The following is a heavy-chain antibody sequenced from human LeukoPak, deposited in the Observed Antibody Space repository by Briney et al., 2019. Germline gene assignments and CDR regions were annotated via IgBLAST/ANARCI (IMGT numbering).Heavy chain of an antibody. Sequence: PGGSLRLSCAASGFSFNYYWMSWVRQAPGKGLEWMAKIKQDGSEKYYVDSVKGRFTISRDNAKNSLYLQMSSLRAEDTAVYYCAKDKEIFGVVHDYWGQGTLVTVSS. J-gene: IGHJ4*02. D-gene: IGHD3-3*01. CDR1: GFSFNYYW. CDR2: IKQDGSEK. CDR3: AKDKEIFGVVHDY. V-gene: IGHV3-7*03.